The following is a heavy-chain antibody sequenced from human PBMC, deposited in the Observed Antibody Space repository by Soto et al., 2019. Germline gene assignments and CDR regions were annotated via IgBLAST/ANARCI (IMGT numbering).Heavy chain of an antibody. CDR1: GYTFTNYG. CDR2: ISGYNGNT. V-gene: IGHV1-18*01. CDR3: AREGQAPYYYYGMDV. J-gene: IGHJ6*02. Sequence: QVQLVQSGAEVKKPGASVTVSCKASGYTFTNYGFSWVRQAPGQGLDWMGWISGYNGNTKYAEKFQNRVTMTTDTSTNTDHMELRSLRSDDTAVYYCAREGQAPYYYYGMDVWGQGTAVTVSS.